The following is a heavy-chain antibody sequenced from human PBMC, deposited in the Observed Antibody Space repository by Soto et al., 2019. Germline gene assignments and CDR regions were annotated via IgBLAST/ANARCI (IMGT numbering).Heavy chain of an antibody. CDR3: GRERAVTGEVGYYYYYGREV. CDR2: IWYDGSNK. D-gene: IGHD2-21*02. Sequence: QVQLVESGGGVVQPGRSLRLSCAASGFTFSSYGMHWVRQAPGKGLEWVAVIWYDGSNKYYADSVKGRFTISRDNSKNTLYLQMNSLRAEDAAVDYCGRERAVTGEVGYYYYYGREVWGQGTTVTVSS. V-gene: IGHV3-33*01. J-gene: IGHJ6*01. CDR1: GFTFSSYG.